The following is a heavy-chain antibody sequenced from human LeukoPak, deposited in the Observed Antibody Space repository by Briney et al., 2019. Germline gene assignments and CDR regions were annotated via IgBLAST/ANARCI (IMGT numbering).Heavy chain of an antibody. V-gene: IGHV3-33*01. CDR3: ARRTALMGPASYFDY. D-gene: IGHD1-1*01. J-gene: IGHJ4*02. CDR2: IWYDGSNK. CDR1: GFTFSSYG. Sequence: GGSLRLSCAASGFTFSSYGMHWVRQAPGKGLEWVAVIWYDGSNKYYADSVKGRSTISRDNSKNTLYLQMNSLRAEDTAVYYCARRTALMGPASYFDYWGQGTLVTVSS.